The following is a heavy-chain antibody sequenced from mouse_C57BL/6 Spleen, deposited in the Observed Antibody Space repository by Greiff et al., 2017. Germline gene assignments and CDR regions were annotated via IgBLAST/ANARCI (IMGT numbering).Heavy chain of an antibody. V-gene: IGHV5-9*01. D-gene: IGHD2-5*01. CDR3: ARQNSNYVRGNYAMDY. Sequence: EVKLVESGGGLVKPGGSLKLSCAASGFTFSSYTMSWVRQTPEKRLEWVATISGGGGNTYYPDSVKGRFTISRDNAKNTLYLQMSSLRSEDTALYYCARQNSNYVRGNYAMDYWGQGTSVTVSS. J-gene: IGHJ4*01. CDR1: GFTFSSYT. CDR2: ISGGGGNT.